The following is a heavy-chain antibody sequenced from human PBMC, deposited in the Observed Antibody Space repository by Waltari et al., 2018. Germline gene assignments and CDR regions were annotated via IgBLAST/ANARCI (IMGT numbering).Heavy chain of an antibody. J-gene: IGHJ3*02. CDR3: ATITTYDAFNI. Sequence: QVQVVESGGGVVQPGRSLRLSCEASGFTFRASAMHWVRQAPGKGLEWVAIISSDGSTKYYADSVKGRFTISRDKSENTLYLQMISLRADDTAVYYCATITTYDAFNIWGQGTMVTVSS. V-gene: IGHV3-30*04. D-gene: IGHD3-22*01. CDR1: GFTFRASA. CDR2: ISSDGSTK.